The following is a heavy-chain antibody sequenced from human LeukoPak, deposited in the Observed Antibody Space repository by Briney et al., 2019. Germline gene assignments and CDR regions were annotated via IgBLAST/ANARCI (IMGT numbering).Heavy chain of an antibody. D-gene: IGHD2-21*02. CDR1: GYRFINYW. V-gene: IGHV5-51*01. CDR3: ARLAYCGGDCYLNWFDP. J-gene: IGHJ5*02. Sequence: GESLKISCKGSGYRFINYWIGWVRQMPGKGLEWMGIIYPGDSDTRYSPSFQGQVTISADKSISTAYLQWSSLKASDTAMYYCARLAYCGGDCYLNWFDPWGQGTLVTVSS. CDR2: IYPGDSDT.